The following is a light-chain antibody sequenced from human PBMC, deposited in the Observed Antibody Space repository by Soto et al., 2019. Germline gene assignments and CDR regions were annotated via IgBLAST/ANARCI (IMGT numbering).Light chain of an antibody. CDR3: AAWDDTLESVV. J-gene: IGLJ2*01. CDR1: SSNIGSDY. V-gene: IGLV1-47*02. Sequence: QSALIQPPSASGTPGQTVTISCSGSSSNIGSDYVYWYQQLPGTAPKLLIYTDNQRASGVPDRFSGSKSGTSGSLAISGLRSEDEAEYFCAAWDDTLESVVFGGGTKLTVL. CDR2: TDN.